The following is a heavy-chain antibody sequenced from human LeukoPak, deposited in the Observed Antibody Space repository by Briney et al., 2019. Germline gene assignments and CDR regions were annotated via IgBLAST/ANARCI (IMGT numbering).Heavy chain of an antibody. V-gene: IGHV1-8*01. D-gene: IGHD5-18*01. J-gene: IGHJ4*02. CDR3: ARVYSYGAAYAENYFDF. CDR1: GYTFTSYD. Sequence: RASVKVSCKGSGYTFTSYDISWVRQATGQGLEWLGWLNPNSGHTGYAQKFQGRGTMPRNTSINTAYMELSGLRSEDTAVYYCARVYSYGAAYAENYFDFWGQGTLVTVSS. CDR2: LNPNSGHT.